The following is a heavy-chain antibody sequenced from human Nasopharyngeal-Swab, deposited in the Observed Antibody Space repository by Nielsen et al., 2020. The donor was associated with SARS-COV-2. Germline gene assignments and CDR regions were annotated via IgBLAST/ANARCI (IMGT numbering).Heavy chain of an antibody. CDR1: GFTFSSYS. CDR3: ARDHFPWDFWSGYYYYYYMDV. J-gene: IGHJ6*03. Sequence: GGSLRLSCAASGFTFSSYSMNWVRQAPGKGLEWVSSISSSSYIYYADSVKGRFTISRDNAKNSLYLQMNSLRAEDTAVYYCARDHFPWDFWSGYYYYYYMDVWGKGTTVTVSS. V-gene: IGHV3-21*01. CDR2: ISSSSYI. D-gene: IGHD3-3*01.